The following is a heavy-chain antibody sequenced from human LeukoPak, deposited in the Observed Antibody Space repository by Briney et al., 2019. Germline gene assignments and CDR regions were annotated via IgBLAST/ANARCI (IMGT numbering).Heavy chain of an antibody. V-gene: IGHV4-39*01. J-gene: IGHJ4*02. Sequence: PGGSLRLSCTVSGIRFNDYWMSWVRQPPGKGLEWIGSIYYSGNTYYNASLKSQVSISIDTSKNRFSLKLTSVTAADTAVYYCARQTGSGLFILPGGQGTLVTVSS. D-gene: IGHD3/OR15-3a*01. CDR3: ARQTGSGLFILP. CDR1: GIRFNDYW. CDR2: IYYSGNT.